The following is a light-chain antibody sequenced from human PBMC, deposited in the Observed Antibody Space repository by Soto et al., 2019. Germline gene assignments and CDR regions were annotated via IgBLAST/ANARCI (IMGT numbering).Light chain of an antibody. V-gene: IGLV2-14*01. J-gene: IGLJ2*01. CDR1: SSDVGGYNY. CDR3: SSYTSNSTLVV. Sequence: QSALTQPASVSGSPGQTITISCTGTSSDVGGYNYVSWYPQHPGKALKLMIYDGSNRPSGVSNRFSGSKSGNTASLTISGLQAEDEADYYCSSYTSNSTLVVFGVGTKLTVL. CDR2: DGS.